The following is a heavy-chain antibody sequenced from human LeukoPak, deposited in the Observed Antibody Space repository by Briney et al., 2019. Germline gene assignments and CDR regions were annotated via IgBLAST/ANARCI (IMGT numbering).Heavy chain of an antibody. Sequence: PGGSLRLSCADSEFTFSNYWMNWVRQAPGKGLEWVANIKQDGSEKNYVDSVKGRFTISSDNAQSSLYLQMNSLRAEDTAVYYCVRDAVTTRFTLFDSWGQGTLVTVSS. V-gene: IGHV3-7*03. CDR2: IKQDGSEK. J-gene: IGHJ4*02. D-gene: IGHD4-17*01. CDR1: EFTFSNYW. CDR3: VRDAVTTRFTLFDS.